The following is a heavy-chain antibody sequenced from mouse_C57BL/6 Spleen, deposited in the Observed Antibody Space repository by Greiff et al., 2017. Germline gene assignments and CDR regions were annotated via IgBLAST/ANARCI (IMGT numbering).Heavy chain of an antibody. Sequence: QVQLQQPGAELVMPGASVKLSCKASGYTFTGYWMHWVKQRPGQGLEWIGEIDPSDSYTNYNQKFKGKSTLTVDKSSSTAHMQLSSLTSEDSAVYYCARRDSNLYYAMDYWGQGTSVTVSS. CDR1: GYTFTGYW. CDR2: IDPSDSYT. J-gene: IGHJ4*01. V-gene: IGHV1-69*01. D-gene: IGHD2-5*01. CDR3: ARRDSNLYYAMDY.